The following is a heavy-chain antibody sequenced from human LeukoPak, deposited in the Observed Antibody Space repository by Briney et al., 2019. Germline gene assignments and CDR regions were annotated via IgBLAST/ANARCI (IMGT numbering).Heavy chain of an antibody. CDR1: GFTVRYNS. D-gene: IGHD3-3*02. V-gene: IGHV3-53*01. Sequence: PGGSLRLSCAASGFTVRYNSMTWVRQAPGKGLELVSTIYSDGTTYYADSMKGRFTISRDNSKNTLDLQMNSLRAEDTAVYYCARAQLASGTDYWGQGTLVTVSS. J-gene: IGHJ4*02. CDR2: IYSDGTT. CDR3: ARAQLASGTDY.